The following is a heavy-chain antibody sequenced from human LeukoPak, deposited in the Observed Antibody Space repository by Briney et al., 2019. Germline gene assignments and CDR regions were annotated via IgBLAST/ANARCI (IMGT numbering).Heavy chain of an antibody. D-gene: IGHD6-13*01. V-gene: IGHV4-61*02. CDR3: ARDGVRSSSSPPPYYYYGMDV. CDR1: GGSISSGSYY. Sequence: PSETLSLTCTVSGGSISSGSYYWSWIRQPAGKGLEWIGRIYTSGSTNYNPSLKSRVTISRDNAKNSLYLQMNSLRAEDTAVYYCARDGVRSSSSPPPYYYYGMDVWGQGTTVTVSS. CDR2: IYTSGST. J-gene: IGHJ6*02.